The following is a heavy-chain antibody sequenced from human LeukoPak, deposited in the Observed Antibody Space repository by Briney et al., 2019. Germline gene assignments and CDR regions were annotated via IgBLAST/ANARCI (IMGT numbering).Heavy chain of an antibody. CDR1: GGSFSGYY. Sequence: SETLSLTCAVYGGSFSGYYWSWIRQPPGKGLEWIGEINHSGSTNYNPSLKSRVTISVDTSKNQFSLKLSSVTAADTAVYYCARGRIAARWRYYFDYWGQGTLVTVSS. J-gene: IGHJ4*02. D-gene: IGHD6-6*01. CDR3: ARGRIAARWRYYFDY. CDR2: INHSGST. V-gene: IGHV4-34*01.